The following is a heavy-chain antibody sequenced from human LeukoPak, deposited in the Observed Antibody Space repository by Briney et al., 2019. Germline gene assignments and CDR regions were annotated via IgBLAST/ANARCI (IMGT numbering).Heavy chain of an antibody. CDR1: GGTFSSYA. D-gene: IGHD3-10*01. Sequence: ASVKVSCKASGGTFSSYAISWVRQAPGQGLEWMGGIIPIFGTANYAQKFQGRVTITADKSTSTAYMELSSLRSEDTAVYYCARTLLWFGEPENYYYYYMDVWGKGTTVTISS. CDR2: IIPIFGTA. J-gene: IGHJ6*03. V-gene: IGHV1-69*06. CDR3: ARTLLWFGEPENYYYYYMDV.